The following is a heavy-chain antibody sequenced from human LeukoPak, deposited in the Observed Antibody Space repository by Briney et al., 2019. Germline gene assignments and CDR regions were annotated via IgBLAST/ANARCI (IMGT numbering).Heavy chain of an antibody. CDR3: ARSTSGYYSTHYYFYMDV. V-gene: IGHV4-59*01. Sequence: KASETLSLTCTVSGASISSYFWSWIRQPPGKGLEWIGYIYYSGTTNYNPSLKSRIAISLDTSKKQFSLRMRSVTAADTAVYYCARSTSGYYSTHYYFYMDVWGKGTTVTVSS. CDR2: IYYSGTT. J-gene: IGHJ6*03. CDR1: GASISSYF. D-gene: IGHD3-22*01.